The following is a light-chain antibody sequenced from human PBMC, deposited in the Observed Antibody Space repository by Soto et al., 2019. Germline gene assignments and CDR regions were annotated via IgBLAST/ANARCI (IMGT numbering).Light chain of an antibody. CDR1: QSISSS. J-gene: IGKJ2*01. Sequence: DIQMTQSPSTLSASVGDRVIIPCRDSQSISSSLAWYQRKPGKAPKLLIYKASSLESGVPSRFSGSGSGTEFTLTISSLQPDDFATYYCQQYYTYPYTFGQGTKLEIK. CDR2: KAS. V-gene: IGKV1-5*03. CDR3: QQYYTYPYT.